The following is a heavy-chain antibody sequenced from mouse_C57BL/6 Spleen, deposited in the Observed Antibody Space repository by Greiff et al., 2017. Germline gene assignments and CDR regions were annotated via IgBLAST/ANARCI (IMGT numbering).Heavy chain of an antibody. CDR2: IDPSDSET. CDR3: AREGYGYDGFAY. CDR1: GYTFTSYW. J-gene: IGHJ3*01. V-gene: IGHV1-52*01. D-gene: IGHD2-2*01. Sequence: VQLQQPGAELVRPGSSVKLSCKASGYTFTSYWMHWVKQRPIQGLEWIGNIDPSDSETHYNQKFKDKATLTVDKSSSTAYMQLSSLTSEDSAVDYRAREGYGYDGFAYWGQGTLVTVSA.